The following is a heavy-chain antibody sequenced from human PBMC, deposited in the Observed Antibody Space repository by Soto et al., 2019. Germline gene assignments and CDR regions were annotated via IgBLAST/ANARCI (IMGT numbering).Heavy chain of an antibody. CDR3: AAGDSSDTGDH. J-gene: IGHJ4*02. D-gene: IGHD5-18*01. Sequence: QVQLVQSGAEVKKPGSSVKVSCKASGDTLSHYGVSWVRQVPGKGLEWMGGTTAILGTRDYVQKFQGRMTITSDETPTTSYIELNSLTSDDTAVYYCAAGDSSDTGDHWGQGTLVTVSS. CDR1: GDTLSHYG. CDR2: TTAILGTR. V-gene: IGHV1-69*01.